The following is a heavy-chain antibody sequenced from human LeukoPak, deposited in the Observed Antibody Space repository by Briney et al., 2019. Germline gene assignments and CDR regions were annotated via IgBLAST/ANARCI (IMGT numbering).Heavy chain of an antibody. CDR3: ARRGIQLWLRVSYWFDP. Sequence: SETLSLTCTVSGGSISSHYWSWIRQPPGKGLEWIGEINHSGSTNYNPSLKSRVTISVDTSKNQFSLKLSSVTAADTAVYYCARRGIQLWLRVSYWFDPWGQGTLVTVSS. D-gene: IGHD5-18*01. V-gene: IGHV4-34*01. CDR2: INHSGST. J-gene: IGHJ5*02. CDR1: GGSISSHY.